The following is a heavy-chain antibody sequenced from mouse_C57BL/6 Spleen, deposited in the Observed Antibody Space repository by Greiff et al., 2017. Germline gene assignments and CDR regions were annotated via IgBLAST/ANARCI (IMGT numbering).Heavy chain of an antibody. CDR1: GYSITSGYY. D-gene: IGHD1-3*01. V-gene: IGHV3-6*01. Sequence: ESGPGLVKPSQSLSLTCSVTGYSITSGYYWNWIRQFPGNKLEWMGYISYDGSNNYNPSLKNRISITRDTSKNQFFLKLNSVTTEDTATYYCARGGISSPLDYWGQGTSVTVSS. CDR3: ARGGISSPLDY. CDR2: ISYDGSN. J-gene: IGHJ4*01.